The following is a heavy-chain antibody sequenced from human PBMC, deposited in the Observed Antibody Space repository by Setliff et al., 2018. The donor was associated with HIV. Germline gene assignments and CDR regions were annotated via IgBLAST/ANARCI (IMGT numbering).Heavy chain of an antibody. CDR2: IYTSGST. Sequence: SETLSLTCAVYGGSFSGYYWSWIRQPPGKGLEWIGYIYTSGSTNYNPSLNSRVTISVDTSKNQFSLKVNSVTAADTAVYYCARSPRIGVAGEFEYWGQGTLVTVSS. CDR3: ARSPRIGVAGEFEY. CDR1: GGSFSGYY. V-gene: IGHV4-4*09. J-gene: IGHJ4*02. D-gene: IGHD6-19*01.